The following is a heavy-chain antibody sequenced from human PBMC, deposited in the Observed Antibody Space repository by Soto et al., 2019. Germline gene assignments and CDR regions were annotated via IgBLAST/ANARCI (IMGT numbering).Heavy chain of an antibody. CDR3: ARQVIDGAMAGAGSFDY. J-gene: IGHJ4*02. V-gene: IGHV4-39*01. CDR2: IYYSGST. Sequence: SETLSLTCTVSGGSISSGGYYWSWIRQHPGKGLEWIGYIYYSGSTYYNPSLKSRVTISVDTSDNQFSLKLSSVTAADTAVYYCARQVIDGAMAGAGSFDYWGQGTLVTVSS. D-gene: IGHD3-10*01. CDR1: GGSISSGGYY.